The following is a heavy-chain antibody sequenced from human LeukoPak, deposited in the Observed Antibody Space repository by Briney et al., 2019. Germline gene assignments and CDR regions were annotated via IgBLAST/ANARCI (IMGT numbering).Heavy chain of an antibody. CDR2: MNPNSGNT. V-gene: IGHV1-8*01. D-gene: IGHD1-26*01. CDR1: GYTFTSYD. J-gene: IGHJ3*02. CDR3: ARGDSGSPSSDQYAFDI. Sequence: GASVKVSCKASGYTFTSYDINWVRQATGQGLEWMGWMNPNSGNTGYAQKFQGRVTMTRNTSISTAYMELSSLRSEDTAVYYCARGDSGSPSSDQYAFDIWGQGTMVTVSS.